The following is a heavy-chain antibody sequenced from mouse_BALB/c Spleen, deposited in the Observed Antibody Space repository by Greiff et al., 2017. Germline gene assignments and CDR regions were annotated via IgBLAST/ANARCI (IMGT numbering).Heavy chain of an antibody. CDR3: NARHFDY. V-gene: IGHV14-4*02. Sequence: EVQLQQSGAELVRSGASVKLSCTASGFNITDYYMHWVKQRPEQGLEWIGWIDPENGDTEYAPKFQGKATMTADTSSNTAYLQLSSLTSEDTAVYYCNARHFDYWGQGTTLTVSS. J-gene: IGHJ2*01. CDR1: GFNITDYY. CDR2: IDPENGDT.